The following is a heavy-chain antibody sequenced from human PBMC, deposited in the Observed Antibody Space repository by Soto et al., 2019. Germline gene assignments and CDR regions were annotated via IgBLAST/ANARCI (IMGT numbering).Heavy chain of an antibody. CDR2: IYYSGGT. D-gene: IGHD3-10*01. CDR3: ARERYYYGSGSYRWFDY. V-gene: IGHV4-31*03. CDR1: GGSITSGGYY. Sequence: SETLSLTCTVSGGSITSGGYYWSWIRQHPGKGLEWIGYIYYSGGTYYNPSLKSRVTISVDTSKNQFSLKLSSVTAADTAVYFCARERYYYGSGSYRWFDYWGQGTLVTVSS. J-gene: IGHJ4*02.